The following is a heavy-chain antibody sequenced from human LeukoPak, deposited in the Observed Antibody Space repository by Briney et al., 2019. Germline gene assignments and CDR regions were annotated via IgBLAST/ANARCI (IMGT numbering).Heavy chain of an antibody. J-gene: IGHJ6*02. D-gene: IGHD4-17*01. CDR3: AREDPQTTVPEGMDG. V-gene: IGHV4-59*01. Sequence: SETLSLTCTVSGGSISYYYWGWIRQSPGKGLEWIGYIYYSGTTNYNPSLKSRVTISVDTSKNQFSLQLRSVTAAYTAVYYCAREDPQTTVPEGMDGWGQGTTVNVSS. CDR1: GGSISYYY. CDR2: IYYSGTT.